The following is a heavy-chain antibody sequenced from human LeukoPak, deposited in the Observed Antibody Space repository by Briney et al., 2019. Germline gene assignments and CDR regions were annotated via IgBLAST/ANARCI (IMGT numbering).Heavy chain of an antibody. V-gene: IGHV4-31*03. CDR2: IYYSGST. J-gene: IGHJ4*02. D-gene: IGHD4-17*01. CDR1: GGSISSGGYY. Sequence: PSETLSLTSTVSGGSISSGGYYWSWIRQHPGKGLEWIGYIYYSGSTYYNPSLKSRVTISVDTSKNQFSLKLSSVTAADTAVYYCARVLTTVSTYYFDYWGQGTLVTVSS. CDR3: ARVLTTVSTYYFDY.